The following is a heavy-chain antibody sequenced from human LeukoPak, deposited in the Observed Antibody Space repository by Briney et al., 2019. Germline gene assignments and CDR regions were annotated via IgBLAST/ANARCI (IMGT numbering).Heavy chain of an antibody. J-gene: IGHJ4*02. Sequence: GASVKVSCKASGYTFTGYYMHWVRQAPGQGLEWMGWINPNSGGTNYAQKFQGRVTTTRDTSISTAYMELSRLRSDDTAVYYCARDFEVVTAIPWYFDYWGQGTLVTVSS. CDR3: ARDFEVVTAIPWYFDY. CDR2: INPNSGGT. D-gene: IGHD2-21*02. CDR1: GYTFTGYY. V-gene: IGHV1-2*02.